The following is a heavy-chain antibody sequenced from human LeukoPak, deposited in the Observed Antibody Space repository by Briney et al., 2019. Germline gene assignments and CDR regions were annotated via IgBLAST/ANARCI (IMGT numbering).Heavy chain of an antibody. CDR1: AGSTSTYN. CDR3: ARYNHYYHWFDP. J-gene: IGHJ5*02. Sequence: SETLSLTCIVSAGSTSTYNWNWIRQPPGKGLEWLGHITYSGYTTYNPSLKSRVTISVDTSKNQFSLKLSSVTAADTAVYYCARYNHYYHWFDPWGQGTLVTVSS. V-gene: IGHV4-59*01. D-gene: IGHD1-14*01. CDR2: ITYSGYT.